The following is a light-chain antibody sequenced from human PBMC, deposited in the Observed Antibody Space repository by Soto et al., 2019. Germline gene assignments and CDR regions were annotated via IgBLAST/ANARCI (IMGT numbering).Light chain of an antibody. CDR1: RSISNY. CDR2: AAS. Sequence: DIPMTQSPSFLSASVGDRVTITCRASRSISNYLNWYQQKSGKVPRLLIYAASSLQPGVPSRFSGTGTGTAFTLTITSLQPEDSATYYCQQSYSVPRFGPGTRVDLK. V-gene: IGKV1-39*01. J-gene: IGKJ1*01. CDR3: QQSYSVPR.